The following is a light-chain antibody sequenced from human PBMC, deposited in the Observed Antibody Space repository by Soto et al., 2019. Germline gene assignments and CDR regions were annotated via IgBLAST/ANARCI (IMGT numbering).Light chain of an antibody. CDR1: QSISSW. V-gene: IGKV1-5*03. CDR3: QQYSSYSRP. J-gene: IGKJ1*01. Sequence: DIQMTQSPSTLSASVGDRVTITCRASQSISSWLAWYQQKPGKAPKLLIYKASSLESGVPSRISGSGSGTEFTLTISSLQPDDFATYYCQQYSSYSRPFGQGTKVEIK. CDR2: KAS.